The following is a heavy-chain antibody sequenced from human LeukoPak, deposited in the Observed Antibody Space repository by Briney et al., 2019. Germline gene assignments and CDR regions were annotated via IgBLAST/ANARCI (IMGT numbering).Heavy chain of an antibody. D-gene: IGHD5-18*01. CDR3: ARKNGVQLWQQRWIFDY. Sequence: PSETLSLTCAVYGGSFSGYYWSWIRQPPGKWLEWIGEINHSGSTNYNPSLKSRVTISVDTSKNQFSLKLSSVTAADTAVYYCARKNGVQLWQQRWIFDYWGQGTLVTVSS. CDR2: INHSGST. CDR1: GGSFSGYY. V-gene: IGHV4-34*01. J-gene: IGHJ4*02.